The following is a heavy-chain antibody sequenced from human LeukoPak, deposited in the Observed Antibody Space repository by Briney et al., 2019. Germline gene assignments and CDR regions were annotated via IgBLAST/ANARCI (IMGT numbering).Heavy chain of an antibody. D-gene: IGHD6-6*01. J-gene: IGHJ4*02. CDR3: ARGTLAARRRFDY. CDR1: GGSFSGYY. V-gene: IGHV4-34*01. CDR2: INHSGST. Sequence: SETLSLTCAVDGGSFSGYYWSWIRQPPGKGLEWIGEINHSGSTNYNPSLKSRVTISVDTSKNQFSLKLSSVTAADTAVYYCARGTLAARRRFDYWGQGTLVTVSS.